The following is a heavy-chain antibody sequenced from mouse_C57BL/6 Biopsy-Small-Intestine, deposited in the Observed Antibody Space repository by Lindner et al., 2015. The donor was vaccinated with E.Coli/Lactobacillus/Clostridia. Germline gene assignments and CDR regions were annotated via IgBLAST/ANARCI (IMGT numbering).Heavy chain of an antibody. Sequence: SVKVSCKASGYSFTTYPIHWLRQSPGQGPEWMGWINTGNGDTKFSQRFQGRLTITRDTSANTVYMELTSLTSEETAIYYCARNFLAAFDYWGQGALVTVSS. V-gene: IGHV1-84*02. CDR3: ARNFLAAFDY. J-gene: IGHJ4*01. CDR1: GYSFTTYP. CDR2: INTGNGDT.